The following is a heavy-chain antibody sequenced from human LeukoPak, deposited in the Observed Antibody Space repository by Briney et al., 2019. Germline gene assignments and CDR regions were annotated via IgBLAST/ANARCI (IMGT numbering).Heavy chain of an antibody. J-gene: IGHJ4*02. CDR1: GGSISSYY. V-gene: IGHV4-59*08. CDR3: ARGYGDGYEDY. CDR2: IYYSGST. Sequence: SETLSLTCTVSGGSISSYYWSWIRQPPGKGLEWIGYIYYSGSTNYNPSLKSRVTISVDTSKNQFSLKLSPVTAADTAVYYCARGYGDGYEDYWGQGTLVTVSS. D-gene: IGHD5-24*01.